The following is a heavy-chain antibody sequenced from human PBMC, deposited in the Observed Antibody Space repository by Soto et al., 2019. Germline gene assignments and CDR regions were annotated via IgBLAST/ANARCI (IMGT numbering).Heavy chain of an antibody. CDR2: LSGGGGST. CDR1: GFTFGNYG. Sequence: EVQLLESGGGLVQPGGSLRLSCAASGFTFGNYGMNWVRQAPGKGLEWVSGLSGGGGSTYYADSVKGRFTISRDPSKNTVFLEMNSLRAEDTAVYYCAKGFIVVVTVLRPDDAFDVWGQGTLVTVSS. CDR3: AKGFIVVVTVLRPDDAFDV. V-gene: IGHV3-23*01. D-gene: IGHD2-21*02. J-gene: IGHJ3*01.